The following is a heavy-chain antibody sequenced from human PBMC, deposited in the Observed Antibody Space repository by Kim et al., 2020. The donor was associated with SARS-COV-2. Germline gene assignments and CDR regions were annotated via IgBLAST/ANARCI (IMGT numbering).Heavy chain of an antibody. Sequence: IYHSGRPNYNPSLKSRVTLSVDTSKNQFSLKLSSVTAADTAVYYCARGFDLWGRGTLVTVSS. CDR3: ARGFDL. J-gene: IGHJ2*01. CDR2: IYHSGRP. V-gene: IGHV4-59*09.